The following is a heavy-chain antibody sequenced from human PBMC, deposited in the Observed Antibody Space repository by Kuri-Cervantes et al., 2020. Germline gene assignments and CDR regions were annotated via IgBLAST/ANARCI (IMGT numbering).Heavy chain of an antibody. Sequence: GESLKISCSASGFTFSSYWMSWVRQAPGKGLEWVANIKQDGGQKYYVDSVKGRFTISRDNAKNSLYLQMNSLRAEDTAVYYCARDQRYGDYVDAFDIWGQGTMVTVSS. D-gene: IGHD4-17*01. CDR1: GFTFSSYW. V-gene: IGHV3-7*01. CDR3: ARDQRYGDYVDAFDI. J-gene: IGHJ3*02. CDR2: IKQDGGQK.